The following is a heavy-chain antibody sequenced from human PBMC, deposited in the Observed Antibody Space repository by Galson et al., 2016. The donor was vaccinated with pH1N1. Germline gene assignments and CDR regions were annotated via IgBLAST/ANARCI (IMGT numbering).Heavy chain of an antibody. CDR2: RSNDGTNK. D-gene: IGHD6-6*01. CDR3: VKQYYPLDSMTARRRSWFDP. J-gene: IGHJ5*02. CDR1: GGSIRSSNW. V-gene: IGHV3-30*18. Sequence: LSFTCAVSGGSIRSSNWWSWVRQAPGKGLEWVAARSNDGTNKYCSDSVRGRFSISRDNSKNTLYLQMDSLRAEDTAVYYCVKQYYPLDSMTARRRSWFDPWGQGTLVSVSS.